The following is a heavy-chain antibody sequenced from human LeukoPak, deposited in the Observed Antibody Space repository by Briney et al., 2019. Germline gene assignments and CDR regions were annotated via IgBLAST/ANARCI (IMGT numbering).Heavy chain of an antibody. Sequence: GGSLRLSCAASGFRFDTHDLTWVRQAPGKGLEYVSYISKTSTYIYYADSVKGRFTISRDNAKNLLHLQMNSLRAEDTAVYFCARDSRKGGYYSEFWGQGTVVIVSS. CDR1: GFRFDTHD. D-gene: IGHD3-22*01. V-gene: IGHV3-21*01. CDR2: ISKTSTYI. J-gene: IGHJ4*02. CDR3: ARDSRKGGYYSEF.